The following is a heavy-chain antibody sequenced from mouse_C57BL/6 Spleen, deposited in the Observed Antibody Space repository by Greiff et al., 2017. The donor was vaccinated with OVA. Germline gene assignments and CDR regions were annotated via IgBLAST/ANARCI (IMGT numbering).Heavy chain of an antibody. D-gene: IGHD4-1*01. CDR1: GYTFTSYT. Sequence: LQESGAELARPGASVKMSCKASGYTFTSYTMHWVKQRPGQGLEWIGYINPSSGYTKYNQKFKDKATLTADKSSSTAYMQLSSLTSEDSAVYYCARHPGNFDYWGQGTTLTVSS. CDR3: ARHPGNFDY. J-gene: IGHJ2*01. CDR2: INPSSGYT. V-gene: IGHV1-4*01.